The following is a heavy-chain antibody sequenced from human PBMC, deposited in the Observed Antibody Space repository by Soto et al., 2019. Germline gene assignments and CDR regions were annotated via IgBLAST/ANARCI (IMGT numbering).Heavy chain of an antibody. Sequence: EVQLLESGGGVVQPGGSLRLACEASEITFSTYPMSWVRQAPGKGLEWVSAISDSGDGAYYADSVKGRFTISRDNSKNTLYLQMNALRADDTAFYYCAKGRRPFCSGGTCYWTDDYWGQGTLVTVSS. D-gene: IGHD2-15*01. CDR1: EITFSTYP. J-gene: IGHJ4*02. CDR3: AKGRRPFCSGGTCYWTDDY. CDR2: ISDSGDGA. V-gene: IGHV3-23*01.